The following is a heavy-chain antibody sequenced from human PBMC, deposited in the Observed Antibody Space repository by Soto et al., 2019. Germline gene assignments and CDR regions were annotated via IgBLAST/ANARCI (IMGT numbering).Heavy chain of an antibody. Sequence: GESLKISCAASGFTFDDYGMSWVRQAPGKGLEWVSGINWNGGSTGYADSVKGRFTISRDNAKNSLYLQMNSLRAEDTALYHCASHYSNYGRADYYYYMDVWGKGTTVTVSS. V-gene: IGHV3-20*01. CDR1: GFTFDDYG. CDR3: ASHYSNYGRADYYYYMDV. CDR2: INWNGGST. J-gene: IGHJ6*03. D-gene: IGHD4-4*01.